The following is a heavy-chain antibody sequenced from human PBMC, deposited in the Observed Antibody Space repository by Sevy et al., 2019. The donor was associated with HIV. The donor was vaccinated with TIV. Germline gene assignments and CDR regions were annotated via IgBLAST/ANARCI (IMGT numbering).Heavy chain of an antibody. CDR2: IYTSGST. V-gene: IGHV4-4*07. CDR3: ARDSRGYSGYDDYYYYYGMDV. Sequence: SETLSLTCTVSGGSISSYYWSWIRQPAGKGLEWIGRIYTSGSTNYNPSLKSRVTMSVDTSKNQFSLKLSSVTAADTAEYYCARDSRGYSGYDDYYYYYGMDVWGQGTTVTVSS. J-gene: IGHJ6*02. D-gene: IGHD5-12*01. CDR1: GGSISSYY.